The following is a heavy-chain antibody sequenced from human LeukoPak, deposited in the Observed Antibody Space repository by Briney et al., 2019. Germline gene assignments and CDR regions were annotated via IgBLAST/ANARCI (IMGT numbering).Heavy chain of an antibody. V-gene: IGHV4-39*01. D-gene: IGHD2-2*01. CDR3: ARQSYCSSTSCYLDY. J-gene: IGHJ4*02. CDR1: GGSISSSSYY. Sequence: SETLSLTCTLSGGSISSSSYYWGWIRHPPGKGREWIGSIYYSGSTYYNPSLKSRVTISVDTSKNQFSLKLSSVTAADTAVYYCARQSYCSSTSCYLDYWGQGTLVTVS. CDR2: IYYSGST.